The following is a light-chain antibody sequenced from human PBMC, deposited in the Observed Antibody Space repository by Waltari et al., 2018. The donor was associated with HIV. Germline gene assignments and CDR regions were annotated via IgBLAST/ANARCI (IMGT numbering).Light chain of an antibody. CDR3: SSYTSSTTWV. J-gene: IGLJ3*02. V-gene: IGLV2-14*01. CDR1: STDVGGYNY. Sequence: QSALTQPASVSGSPGQSITISCTGTSTDVGGYNYVSWYQHHPGKAPNVMIYEVSNRPSGVSNRFAGSKSGNTASLTISGLQAEDEADYYCSSYTSSTTWVFGGGTKLTVL. CDR2: EVS.